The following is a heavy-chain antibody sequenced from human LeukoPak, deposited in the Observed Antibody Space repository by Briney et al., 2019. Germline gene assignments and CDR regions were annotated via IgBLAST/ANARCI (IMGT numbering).Heavy chain of an antibody. Sequence: GGSLRLSCAASGFTFSSYGMHWVRQAPGKGLEWVAVIWYDGSNKYYADSVKGRFTISRDNSKNTLYLQMNSLRAEDTAVYYCANDLRFGELLSNWFDYWGQGTLVTVSS. CDR2: IWYDGSNK. J-gene: IGHJ4*02. D-gene: IGHD3-10*01. CDR1: GFTFSSYG. CDR3: ANDLRFGELLSNWFDY. V-gene: IGHV3-33*06.